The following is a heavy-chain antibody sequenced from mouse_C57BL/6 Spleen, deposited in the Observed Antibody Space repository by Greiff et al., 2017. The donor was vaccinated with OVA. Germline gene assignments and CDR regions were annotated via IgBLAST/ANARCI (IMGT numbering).Heavy chain of an antibody. J-gene: IGHJ4*01. CDR3: AREENDFSMDY. CDR1: GYTFTSYW. V-gene: IGHV1-64*01. D-gene: IGHD2-4*01. CDR2: IHPNSGST. Sequence: QVQLKESGAELVKPGASVKLSCKASGYTFTSYWMHWVKQRPGQGLEWIGMIHPNSGSTNYNEKFKSKATLTVDKSSSTAYMQLSSLTSEDSAVYYCAREENDFSMDYWGQGTSVTVSS.